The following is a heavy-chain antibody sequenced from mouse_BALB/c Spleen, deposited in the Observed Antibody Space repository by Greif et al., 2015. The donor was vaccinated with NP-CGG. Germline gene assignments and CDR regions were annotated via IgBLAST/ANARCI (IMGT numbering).Heavy chain of an antibody. D-gene: IGHD2-4*01. CDR1: GYAFRSYW. CDR2: IYPGDGDT. CDR3: ARYDYDYYAMDY. J-gene: IGHJ4*01. Sequence: QVQLQQSGAELVRPGSSVKISRKASGYAFRSYWMNWVKQRPGQGLEWIGQIYPGDGDTNYNGKFKGKATLTADKSSSTAYMQLSSLTSEDSAVYFCARYDYDYYAMDYWGQGTSVTVSS. V-gene: IGHV1-80*01.